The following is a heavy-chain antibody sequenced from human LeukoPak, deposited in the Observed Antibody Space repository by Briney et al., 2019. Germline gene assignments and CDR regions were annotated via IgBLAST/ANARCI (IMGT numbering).Heavy chain of an antibody. CDR3: ASGVSASRY. V-gene: IGHV3-11*04. J-gene: IGHJ4*02. CDR2: ISSSGSTI. Sequence: GGSLRLSCAASGFTFSDYYMSWIRQTPGKGLEWVSYISSSGSTIYYADSVKGRFTISRDNVKKSLYLQMNSLRVEDTAVYYRASGVSASRYWGQGTLVTVSS. CDR1: GFTFSDYY.